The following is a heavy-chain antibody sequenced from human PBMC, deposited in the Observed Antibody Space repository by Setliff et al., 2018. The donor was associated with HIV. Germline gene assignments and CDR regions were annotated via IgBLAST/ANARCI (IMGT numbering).Heavy chain of an antibody. CDR3: ARVPVAGANWFDP. CDR2: VSQSGST. V-gene: IGHV4-39*01. J-gene: IGHJ5*02. Sequence: PSETLSLTCSVSGVSINRTDHYWGWIRQSPGKRLEWIGSVSQSGSTYYNPSPKSRITISVDRSKNLFSLKLISVTAADQGVYYCARVPVAGANWFDPWGLGTPVTVSS. D-gene: IGHD2-21*01. CDR1: GVSINRTDHY.